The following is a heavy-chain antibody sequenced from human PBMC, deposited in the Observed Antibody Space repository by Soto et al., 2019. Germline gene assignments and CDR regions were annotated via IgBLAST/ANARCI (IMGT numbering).Heavy chain of an antibody. CDR3: ARRQWSYFDS. J-gene: IGHJ4*02. Sequence: GSLRLSCAASGFTFSTYGMHWVRQAPGKGLEWVAVTSNDGVNKYYANSVKGRFTISRDKNTLYLQMNSLRAEDTAVYYCARRQWSYFDSWGQGTLVTVSS. CDR2: TSNDGVNK. V-gene: IGHV3-30*03. D-gene: IGHD2-15*01. CDR1: GFTFSTYG.